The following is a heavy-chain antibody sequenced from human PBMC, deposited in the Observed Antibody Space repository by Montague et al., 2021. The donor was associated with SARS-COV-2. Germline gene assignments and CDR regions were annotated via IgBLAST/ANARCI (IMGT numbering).Heavy chain of an antibody. CDR1: GFTFTTHW. V-gene: IGHV3-7*01. CDR3: TALRRTDACDY. J-gene: IGHJ4*02. Sequence: SLRLSCAASGFTFTTHWMNWVRQAPGNGLEWVANIHEHGSQKYYXNSVKGRFTISRDNARNSLFLQMTGLRAEETAVYYCTALRRTDACDYWGQGNLVTVSS. CDR2: IHEHGSQK. D-gene: IGHD2-21*02.